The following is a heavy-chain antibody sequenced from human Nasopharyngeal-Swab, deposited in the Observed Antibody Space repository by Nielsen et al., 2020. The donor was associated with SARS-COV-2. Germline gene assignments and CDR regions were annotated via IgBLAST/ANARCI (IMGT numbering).Heavy chain of an antibody. V-gene: IGHV3-74*01. CDR3: AREGPMGWGDAFDI. CDR2: TDENARIT. Sequence: GESLKISCRASGFSFGNYWMHWVRQSPGAGLVWVSRTDENARITNYADSVNGRFTISRDNSKNTLYLQMNSLRAEDTAVYYCAREGPMGWGDAFDIWGQGTMVTVSS. J-gene: IGHJ3*02. D-gene: IGHD3-16*01. CDR1: GFSFGNYW.